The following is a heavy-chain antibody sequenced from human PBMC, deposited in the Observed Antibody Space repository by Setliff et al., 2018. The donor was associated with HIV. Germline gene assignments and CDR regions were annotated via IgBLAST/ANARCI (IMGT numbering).Heavy chain of an antibody. D-gene: IGHD6-13*01. J-gene: IGHJ5*02. CDR2: IIPKSNTP. Sequence: AASVKVSCKASGGALSSYALSWVRQAPGQGLEWMGGIIPKSNTPDYAQIFKGRLTITADESTSTAHMELVGLTSEDTAVYYCARELRQQLTLNWLDPWGQGTLVTVSS. CDR1: GGALSSYA. V-gene: IGHV1-69*13. CDR3: ARELRQQLTLNWLDP.